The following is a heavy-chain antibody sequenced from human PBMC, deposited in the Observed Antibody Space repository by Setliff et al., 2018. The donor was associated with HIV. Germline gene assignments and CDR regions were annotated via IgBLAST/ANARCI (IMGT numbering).Heavy chain of an antibody. D-gene: IGHD5-18*01. V-gene: IGHV4-38-2*02. Sequence: NPSETLSLTCTVSGDFISSDYYWGWIRQPPGKGLEWIGSFYETGYTYYNPPLKSRVIISLDTSKNHLSLKLTSVTAADTAVYYCARERSRGYTDPPRFDYWGQGTLVTVSS. CDR3: ARERSRGYTDPPRFDY. J-gene: IGHJ4*02. CDR1: GDFISSDYY. CDR2: FYETGYT.